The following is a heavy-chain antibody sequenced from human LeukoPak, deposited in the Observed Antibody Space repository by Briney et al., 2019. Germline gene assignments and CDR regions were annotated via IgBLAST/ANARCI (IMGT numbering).Heavy chain of an antibody. Sequence: PSETLSLTCIVSGGSISSYYWSWIRQPAGKGLEWIGRIYTSGSTNYNPSLKSRVTMSVDTSKNQFSLKLSSVTAADTAVYYCARDYDYDGGNWFDPWGQGTLVTVSS. CDR1: GGSISSYY. J-gene: IGHJ5*02. D-gene: IGHD4-23*01. CDR3: ARDYDYDGGNWFDP. V-gene: IGHV4-4*07. CDR2: IYTSGST.